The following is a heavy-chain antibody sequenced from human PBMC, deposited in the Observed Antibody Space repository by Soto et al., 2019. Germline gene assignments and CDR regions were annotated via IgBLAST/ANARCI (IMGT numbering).Heavy chain of an antibody. CDR3: ARCYGSVYGMDV. V-gene: IGHV3-13*01. Sequence: GGSLRLSCAASGFTFSSYAMHWVRQATGKGLEWVSAIGTAGDTYYPGSVKGRFTISRENAKNSLYLQMNSLRAGDTAVYYCARCYGSVYGMDVWGQGTTVTVSS. D-gene: IGHD3-10*01. CDR1: GFTFSSYA. CDR2: IGTAGDT. J-gene: IGHJ6*02.